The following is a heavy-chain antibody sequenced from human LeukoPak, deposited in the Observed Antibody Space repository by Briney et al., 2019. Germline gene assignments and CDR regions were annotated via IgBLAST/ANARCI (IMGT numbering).Heavy chain of an antibody. J-gene: IGHJ5*02. Sequence: SVKVSCKASGGTFSSYAISWVRQAPGQGLEWMGRIIPIFGTANYAQKFQGRVTITTDESTSTAYMELSSLRSEDTAVYYCASSVAGKGDWFDPWAREPWSPSPQ. D-gene: IGHD6-19*01. CDR3: ASSVAGKGDWFDP. CDR1: GGTFSSYA. V-gene: IGHV1-69*05. CDR2: IIPIFGTA.